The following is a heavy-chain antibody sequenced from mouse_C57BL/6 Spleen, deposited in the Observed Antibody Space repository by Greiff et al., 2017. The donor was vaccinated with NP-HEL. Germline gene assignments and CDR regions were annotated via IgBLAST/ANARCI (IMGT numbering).Heavy chain of an antibody. V-gene: IGHV5-4*03. CDR3: SRDRVTTGVATSGYLDY. CDR2: ISDGGSYT. CDR1: GFTFSSYA. J-gene: IGHJ2*01. Sequence: EVKLVESGGGLVKPGGSLKLSCAASGFTFSSYAMSWVRQTPEKRLEWVATISDGGSYTYYPDNVKGRFTISRDNAKNNLYLQMSHLKSEDTAMYYCSRDRVTTGVATSGYLDYWGQGTTLTVSS. D-gene: IGHD1-1*01.